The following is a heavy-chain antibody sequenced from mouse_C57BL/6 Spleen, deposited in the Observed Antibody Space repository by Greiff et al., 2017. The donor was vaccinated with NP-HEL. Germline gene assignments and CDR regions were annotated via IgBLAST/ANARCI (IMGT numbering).Heavy chain of an antibody. CDR2: IHPNSGST. V-gene: IGHV1-64*01. J-gene: IGHJ4*01. CDR1: GYTFTSYW. Sequence: VQLQQPGAELVKPGASVKLSCKASGYTFTSYWMHWVKQRPGQGLEWIGMIHPNSGSTNYNEKFKSKATLTVDKSSSTAYMQLSSLTSEDSAVYYCARGLYNYYAMDYWGQGTSVTVSS. CDR3: ARGLYNYYAMDY. D-gene: IGHD2-12*01.